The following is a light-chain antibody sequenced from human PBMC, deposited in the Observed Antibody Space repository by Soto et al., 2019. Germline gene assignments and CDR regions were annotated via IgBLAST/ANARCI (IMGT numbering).Light chain of an antibody. V-gene: IGKV3-11*01. CDR2: DAF. CDR1: QSIGNS. CDR3: RQRYNWPLT. J-gene: IGKJ4*01. Sequence: TVLTQSPATLSLSPGERATLSCKASQSIGNSLGWFQQKSGQAPRLLIDDAFNRATVIPARFTGSGSGSDFTFTFSSLEPEDFGVYYCRQRYNWPLTFGGGTKVDIK.